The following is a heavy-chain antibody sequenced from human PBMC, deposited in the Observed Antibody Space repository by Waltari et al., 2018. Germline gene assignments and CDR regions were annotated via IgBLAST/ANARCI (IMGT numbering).Heavy chain of an antibody. J-gene: IGHJ4*02. V-gene: IGHV3-23*01. CDR1: GLTFSSFG. D-gene: IGHD1-26*01. CDR2: ISGSGSRT. Sequence: EVPFLESGGGLAQPGGSLRLSCAASGLTFSSFGMNWVRQAPGKGLEWVSAISGSGSRTYFAESVKGRFTISRDNSKNTVYLQMNSLRSEDTAVYYCAKARTTTSSPRYYFDYWGRGTLVTVSS. CDR3: AKARTTTSSPRYYFDY.